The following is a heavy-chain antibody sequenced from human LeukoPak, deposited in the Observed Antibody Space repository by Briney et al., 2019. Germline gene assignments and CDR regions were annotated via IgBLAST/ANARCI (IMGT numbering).Heavy chain of an antibody. Sequence: SETLSLTCTVSGGSISSYYWSWIRQPPGKGLECIGYIYYSGSTNHNPSLKSRVTISVDTSKNQFSLKLSSVTAADTAVYYCAKYYDVWSGYYVFDYWGQGTLVTVSS. CDR3: AKYYDVWSGYYVFDY. V-gene: IGHV4-59*08. D-gene: IGHD3-3*01. CDR2: IYYSGST. CDR1: GGSISSYY. J-gene: IGHJ4*02.